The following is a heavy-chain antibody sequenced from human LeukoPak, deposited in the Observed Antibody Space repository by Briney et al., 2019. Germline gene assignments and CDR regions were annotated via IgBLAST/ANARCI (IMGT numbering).Heavy chain of an antibody. CDR1: GFAFSNFA. J-gene: IGHJ6*03. Sequence: GGSLRLSCAASGFAFSNFAMSWVPQAPGKGLEWVSALSGSGYYTYYVESVKGRFTIPRENSKNTLYLHMNSLRADDTAVYYCAKMEGQRLYDYCMDVWGRGTTVTVSS. CDR3: AKMEGQRLYDYCMDV. CDR2: LSGSGYYT. V-gene: IGHV3-23*01. D-gene: IGHD3-3*01.